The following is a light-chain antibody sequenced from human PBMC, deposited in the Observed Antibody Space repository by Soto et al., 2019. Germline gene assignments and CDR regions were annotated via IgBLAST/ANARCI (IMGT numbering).Light chain of an antibody. V-gene: IGLV2-14*01. CDR3: SSYTSISRNV. CDR1: SSDVGGYNY. Sequence: QSALTQPASVSGSPGQSITISCTGTSSDVGGYNYVSWYQQHPGKAPKLMIYDVSNRPSGVSNRFSGSKSGNTASLTISGXXXXXXXXXYCSSYTSISRNVFGTGAKVTVL. J-gene: IGLJ1*01. CDR2: DVS.